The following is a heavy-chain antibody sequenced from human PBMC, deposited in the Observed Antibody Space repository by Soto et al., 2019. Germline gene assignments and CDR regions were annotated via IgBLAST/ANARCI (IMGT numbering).Heavy chain of an antibody. CDR2: IYSSGST. D-gene: IGHD2-15*01. V-gene: IGHV4-61*01. J-gene: IGHJ6*02. Sequence: PSETLSLTCTVSGGSVSSDTHYWSWIRQPPGKRLEWIGFIYSSGSTNYNPSVKSRVTMSVDTSKNQFSLKLRSVIVADTAVYHCARFVRSCGGTTCYTRADVWGQGTTVTV. CDR1: GGSVSSDTHY. CDR3: ARFVRSCGGTTCYTRADV.